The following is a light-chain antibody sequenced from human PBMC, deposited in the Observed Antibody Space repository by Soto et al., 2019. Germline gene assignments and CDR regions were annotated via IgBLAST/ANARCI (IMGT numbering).Light chain of an antibody. CDR2: GAS. CDR3: LQDINYPWT. J-gene: IGKJ1*01. CDR1: QGIGNA. V-gene: IGKV1-6*01. Sequence: IQMTQPPSSLSTSVVGRVTISFIASQGIGNALGWYQQKPGKPPKLLIYGASNLQSGVPPRFSGSGSGTDFTLAISSLQPEDSATYYCLQDINYPWTGGQGTQGDIK.